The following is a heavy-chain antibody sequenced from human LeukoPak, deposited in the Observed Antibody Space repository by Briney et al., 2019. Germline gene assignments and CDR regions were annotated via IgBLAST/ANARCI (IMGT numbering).Heavy chain of an antibody. Sequence: PSETLSLTCTVSGGSVSSYYWSWIRQPPGKGLEWIAYIYYSGSTKYNPSLKSRVTISVDTSKNQFSLKLTSVTAADTAVYYWARGFGDWGLSWFDPWGQGTLVTVSS. D-gene: IGHD3-10*01. CDR1: GGSVSSYY. CDR3: ARGFGDWGLSWFDP. V-gene: IGHV4-59*02. CDR2: IYYSGST. J-gene: IGHJ5*02.